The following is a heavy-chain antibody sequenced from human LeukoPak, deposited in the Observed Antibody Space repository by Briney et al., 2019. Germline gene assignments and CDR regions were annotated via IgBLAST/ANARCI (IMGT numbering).Heavy chain of an antibody. CDR2: IYYSGST. CDR1: GGSISSYY. D-gene: IGHD7-27*01. J-gene: IGHJ2*01. V-gene: IGHV4-59*08. Sequence: SEALSLTCTVSGGSISSYYWSWIRQPPGKGLEWIGYIYYSGSTNYNPSPKSRVTISVDTSKNQFSLKLSSVTAADTAVYYCAKWITGDHWYFDLWGRGTLVTVSS. CDR3: AKWITGDHWYFDL.